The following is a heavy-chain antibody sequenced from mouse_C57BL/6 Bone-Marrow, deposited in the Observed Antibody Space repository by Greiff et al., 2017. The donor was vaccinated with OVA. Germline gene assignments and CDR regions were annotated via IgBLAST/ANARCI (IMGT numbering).Heavy chain of an antibody. D-gene: IGHD3-2*02. CDR2: IDPNSGGT. CDR3: ARSEQLRLPTAY. V-gene: IGHV1-72*01. Sequence: QVQLKQPGAELVKPGASVKLSCKASGYTFTSYWMHWVKQRPGRGLEWIGRIDPNSGGTKYNEKFKSKATLTVDKPSSTAYMQLSSLTSEDSAVYYCARSEQLRLPTAYWGQGTLVTVSA. CDR1: GYTFTSYW. J-gene: IGHJ3*01.